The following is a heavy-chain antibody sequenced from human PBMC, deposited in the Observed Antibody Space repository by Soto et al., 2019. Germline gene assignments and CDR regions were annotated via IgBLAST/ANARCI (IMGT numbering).Heavy chain of an antibody. V-gene: IGHV1-24*01. CDR3: ATTYYYDSSGHYYFDY. CDR1: GYTLTELS. CDR2: FDPEDGET. D-gene: IGHD3-22*01. J-gene: IGHJ4*02. Sequence: ASVKVSCKVSGYTLTELSMHWVRQAPGKGLEWMGGFDPEDGETIYAQKFQGRVTMTEDTSTDTAYMELSSLRSEDTAVYYCATTYYYDSSGHYYFDYWCQGTLLTVSS.